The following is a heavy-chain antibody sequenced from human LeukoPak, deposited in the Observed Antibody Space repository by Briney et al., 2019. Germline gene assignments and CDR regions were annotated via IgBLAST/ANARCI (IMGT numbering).Heavy chain of an antibody. CDR3: ARGLGPIVVVPAATPYYFDY. CDR1: GGSISGYY. J-gene: IGHJ4*02. V-gene: IGHV4-34*01. CDR2: INHSGST. D-gene: IGHD2-2*01. Sequence: SETLSLTCTVSGGSISGYYWSWIRQPPGKGLEWIGEINHSGSTNYNPSLKSRVTISVDTSKNQFSLKLSSVTAADTAVYYCARGLGPIVVVPAATPYYFDYWGQGTLVTVSS.